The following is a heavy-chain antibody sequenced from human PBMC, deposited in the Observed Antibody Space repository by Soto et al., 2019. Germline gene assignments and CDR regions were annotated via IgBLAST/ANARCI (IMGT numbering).Heavy chain of an antibody. Sequence: EVQILESGGGLVQPGGSLRLSCAASGFTFSMSAMSWVRQAPGKGLEWVSTTGLNGRTTYYADSVKGRFTVSRDNSKNTLDLQMNRLRAEDTAVYYCATVHGTSRSFDYWGQGTLVTVSS. D-gene: IGHD6-13*01. J-gene: IGHJ4*02. V-gene: IGHV3-23*01. CDR2: TGLNGRTT. CDR3: ATVHGTSRSFDY. CDR1: GFTFSMSA.